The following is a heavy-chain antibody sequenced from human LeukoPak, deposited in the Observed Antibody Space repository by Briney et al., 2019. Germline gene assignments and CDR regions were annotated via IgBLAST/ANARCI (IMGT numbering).Heavy chain of an antibody. Sequence: GGSLRLSCAASGFTFSSYSMNWVRQAPGKGLEWVSYISSSSTIYYADSVKGRFTISRDNAKNSLYLQMNSLRAEDTAVYYCARDTRMITFGGVTATQGGYFDYWGQGTLVTVSS. CDR3: ARDTRMITFGGVTATQGGYFDY. V-gene: IGHV3-48*01. CDR2: ISSSSTI. CDR1: GFTFSSYS. J-gene: IGHJ4*02. D-gene: IGHD3-16*01.